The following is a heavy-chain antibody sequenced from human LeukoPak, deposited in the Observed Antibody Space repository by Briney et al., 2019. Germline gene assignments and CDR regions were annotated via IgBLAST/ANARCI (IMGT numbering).Heavy chain of an antibody. CDR1: GYTLTKLS. V-gene: IGHV1-24*01. CDR3: ATLGSYSSSWYGAYFDY. CDR2: FDPEDGET. D-gene: IGHD6-13*01. J-gene: IGHJ4*02. Sequence: APVKVSCKVSGYTLTKLSMHWVRQAPGKGLEWMGGFDPEDGETIYAQKFQGRVTMTEDTSTDTAHMELSSLRSEDTAVYYCATLGSYSSSWYGAYFDYWGQGTLITVSS.